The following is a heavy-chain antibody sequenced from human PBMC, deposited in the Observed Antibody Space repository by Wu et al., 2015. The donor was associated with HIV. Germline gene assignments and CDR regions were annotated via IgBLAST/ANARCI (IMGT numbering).Heavy chain of an antibody. CDR2: INPNSSDT. V-gene: IGHV1-2*02. J-gene: IGHJ3*01. CDR3: ARAYCSGGGCYSDASDL. CDR1: GYTFTDYY. D-gene: IGHD2-15*01. Sequence: VQLVQSGAELKKPGASVKVSCKVSGYTFTDYYMHWVRQAPGLGLEWLGWINPNSSDTNYAQRFQGRVTMTRDTSLSTAYLELRRLRSDDTALYYCARAYCSGGGCYSDASDLWGQGTMVTVSS.